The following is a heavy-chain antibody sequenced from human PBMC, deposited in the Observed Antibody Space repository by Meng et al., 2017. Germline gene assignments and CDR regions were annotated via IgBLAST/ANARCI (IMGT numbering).Heavy chain of an antibody. CDR2: IWYDGSNK. Sequence: GESLKISCAASGFTFSSYGMHWVRQAPGKGLEWVAVIWYDGSNKYYADSVKGRFTISRDNSKNTLYLQMNSPRAEDTAVYYCARDLLMVRGVISLDYYYYGMDVWGQGTTVTVSS. D-gene: IGHD3-10*01. V-gene: IGHV3-33*01. CDR1: GFTFSSYG. CDR3: ARDLLMVRGVISLDYYYYGMDV. J-gene: IGHJ6*02.